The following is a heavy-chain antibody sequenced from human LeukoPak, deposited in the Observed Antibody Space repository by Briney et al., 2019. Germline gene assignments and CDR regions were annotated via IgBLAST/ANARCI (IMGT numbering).Heavy chain of an antibody. CDR1: GFTFSSYW. J-gene: IGHJ4*02. Sequence: GGSLRLSCAASGFTFSSYWMSWVRQAPGKGLEWVAFIRYDGSNKYYADSVKGRFTISRDNSKNTLYLQMNSLRAEDTAVYYCAKLPGFGELLSAEYFDYWGQGTLVTVSS. V-gene: IGHV3-30*02. CDR2: IRYDGSNK. CDR3: AKLPGFGELLSAEYFDY. D-gene: IGHD3-10*01.